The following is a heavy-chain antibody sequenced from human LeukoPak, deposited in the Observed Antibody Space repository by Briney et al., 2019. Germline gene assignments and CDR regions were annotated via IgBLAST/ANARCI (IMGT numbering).Heavy chain of an antibody. CDR2: IYHSGST. D-gene: IGHD2-2*01. J-gene: IGHJ5*02. V-gene: IGHV4-38-2*02. Sequence: SSETLSLTCAVSGYSISSGYYWGWIRPPPGKGLEWIGSIYHSGSTYYNPSLKSRVTISVDTSKNQFSLKLSSVTAADTAVYYCARDSEGYCSSTSCPNWFDPWGQGTLVTVSS. CDR3: ARDSEGYCSSTSCPNWFDP. CDR1: GYSISSGYY.